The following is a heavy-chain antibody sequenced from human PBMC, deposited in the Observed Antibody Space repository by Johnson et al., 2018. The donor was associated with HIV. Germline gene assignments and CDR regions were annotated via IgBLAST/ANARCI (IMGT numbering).Heavy chain of an antibody. V-gene: IGHV3-20*04. D-gene: IGHD3-10*01. CDR3: ARESEYHELLSERGGGVVGLDI. J-gene: IGHJ3*02. CDR2: INWNGGSA. Sequence: VQLVESGGGVVRPGGSLRLSCAASGFKFDDHGISWVRQFPGKGLEWVSNINWNGGSAGFADSVKGRFTISRDNAKNSLYLQMKILRVEDTAVYYCARESEYHELLSERGGGVVGLDIWGQGTMVIVSS. CDR1: GFKFDDHG.